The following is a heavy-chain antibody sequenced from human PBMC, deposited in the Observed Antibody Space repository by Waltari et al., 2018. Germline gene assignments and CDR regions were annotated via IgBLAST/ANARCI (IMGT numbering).Heavy chain of an antibody. CDR1: GSSFTSYW. CDR3: AVYGGNSRAFDI. V-gene: IGHV5-51*01. CDR2: IYPGDSDT. J-gene: IGHJ3*02. D-gene: IGHD2-21*02. Sequence: EVQLVHSGAEVTKPGESLQIACKGSGSSFTSYWLGCVPQMPGKGLEWLGIIYPGDSDTRYSPSFQGQVTISADKSISTAYLQWSSLKASDTAMYYCAVYGGNSRAFDIWGQGTMVTVSS.